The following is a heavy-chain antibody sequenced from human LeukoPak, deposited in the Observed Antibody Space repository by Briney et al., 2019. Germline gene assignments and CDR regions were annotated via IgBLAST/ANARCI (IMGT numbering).Heavy chain of an antibody. J-gene: IGHJ4*02. D-gene: IGHD3-9*01. Sequence: SETLSLTCAVYGGSFSGYYWSWIRQPPGKGLEWIGEINHSGSTNYNPSLKSRVTISVNTSKNKFSRKLISLSAPHTAVYYCARYFAHQRPRTYYFDYWGQGTLVTVSS. CDR3: ARYFAHQRPRTYYFDY. V-gene: IGHV4-34*01. CDR1: GGSFSGYY. CDR2: INHSGST.